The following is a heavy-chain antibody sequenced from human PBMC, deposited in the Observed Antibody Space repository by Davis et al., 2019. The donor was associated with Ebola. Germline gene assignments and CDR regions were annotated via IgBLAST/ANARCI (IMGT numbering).Heavy chain of an antibody. D-gene: IGHD1-26*01. CDR3: ARDRGIVGATELFDY. J-gene: IGHJ4*02. CDR2: ISGSGGST. Sequence: GGSLRLSCAASGFTFSSYAMSWVRQAPGKGLEWVSAISGSGGSTYYADSVKGRFTISRDNSKNTLYLQMNSLRAEDTAVYYCARDRGIVGATELFDYWGQGTLVTVSS. CDR1: GFTFSSYA. V-gene: IGHV3-23*01.